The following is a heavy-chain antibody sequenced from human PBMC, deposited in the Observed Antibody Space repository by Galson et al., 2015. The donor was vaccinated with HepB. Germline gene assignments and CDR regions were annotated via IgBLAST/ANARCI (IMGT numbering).Heavy chain of an antibody. CDR2: INSDGSST. D-gene: IGHD2-15*01. Sequence: SLRLSCAASGFTFSKYWMYWVRQAPGKGPVWVSRINSDGSSTTYADSVKGRFTVARDNAKNMLYLQMNSLRVEDTAVYYCASLVAYYYFGMDVWGEGTTVTVSS. CDR1: GFTFSKYW. V-gene: IGHV3-74*01. J-gene: IGHJ6*04. CDR3: ASLVAYYYFGMDV.